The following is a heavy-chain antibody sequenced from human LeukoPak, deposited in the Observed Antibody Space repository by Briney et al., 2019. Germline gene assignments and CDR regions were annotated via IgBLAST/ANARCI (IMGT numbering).Heavy chain of an antibody. D-gene: IGHD1-14*01. V-gene: IGHV3-33*01. CDR1: GFTFSSYG. CDR2: IWSDGNTK. J-gene: IGHJ4*02. Sequence: PGGSLRLSCAASGFTFSSYGMHWVRQTPGEGLQWVAVIWSDGNTKIYADSVKGRFTISRDDSRNTLYLYVNSLRVDDTALYFCARGTIVGQEYQPDYWGQGTQVTVSS. CDR3: ARGTIVGQEYQPDY.